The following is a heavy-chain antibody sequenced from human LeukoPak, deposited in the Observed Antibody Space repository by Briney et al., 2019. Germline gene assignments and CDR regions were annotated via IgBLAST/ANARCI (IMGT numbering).Heavy chain of an antibody. CDR1: GYTFTSYG. V-gene: IGHV1-69*04. Sequence: SVKVSCKASGYTFTSYGISWVRQAPGQGLEWMGRIIPILGIANYAQKFQGRVTITADKSTSTAYMELSSLRYEDTAVYYCARSRFGDDGMDVWGQGTTVTVSS. CDR3: ARSRFGDDGMDV. CDR2: IIPILGIA. J-gene: IGHJ6*02. D-gene: IGHD3-10*01.